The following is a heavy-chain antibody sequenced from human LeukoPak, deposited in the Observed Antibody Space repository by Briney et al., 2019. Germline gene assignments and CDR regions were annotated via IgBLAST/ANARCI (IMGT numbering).Heavy chain of an antibody. J-gene: IGHJ3*02. CDR1: GGSFSGYY. D-gene: IGHD3-22*01. Sequence: PSETLSLTWAVYGGSFSGYYWSWIRQPPGKGLEWIGEINHSGSTNYNPSLKSRVTISVDTSKNQFSLKLSSVTAADTAVYYCATSVKYYYDSSGYRTDAFDIWGQGTMVTVPS. CDR2: INHSGST. CDR3: ATSVKYYYDSSGYRTDAFDI. V-gene: IGHV4-34*01.